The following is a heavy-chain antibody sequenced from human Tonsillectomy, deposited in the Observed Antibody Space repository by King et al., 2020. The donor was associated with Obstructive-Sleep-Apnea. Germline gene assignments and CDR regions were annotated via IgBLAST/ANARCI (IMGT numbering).Heavy chain of an antibody. Sequence: VQLVESGGGLVQPGGSLRLSCAASGFTFNSYSMNWVRQAPGKGLEWVSYISSGSGIIYYADSVKGRLTISRDNAKNSLYLQMNSLRAEDTAVYYCARDGTQCSYGYGDAFDMWGPGTMVTVPS. CDR2: ISSGSGII. V-gene: IGHV3-48*01. J-gene: IGHJ3*02. CDR1: GFTFNSYS. D-gene: IGHD5-18*01. CDR3: ARDGTQCSYGYGDAFDM.